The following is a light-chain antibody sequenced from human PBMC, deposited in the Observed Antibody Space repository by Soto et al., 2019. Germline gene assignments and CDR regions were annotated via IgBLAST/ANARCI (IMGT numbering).Light chain of an antibody. V-gene: IGKV1D-12*01. CDR1: QTVSNW. CDR2: SVS. J-gene: IGKJ3*01. Sequence: DLQMTQSPSSVSASVGDRVTITCRASQTVSNWLAWYQQKPGKAPNLLIYSVSNLQTGVPSRFSGSGSGTDFTLTISSLQPEDIATYYCQQANSFPVTFGPGTKLDVK. CDR3: QQANSFPVT.